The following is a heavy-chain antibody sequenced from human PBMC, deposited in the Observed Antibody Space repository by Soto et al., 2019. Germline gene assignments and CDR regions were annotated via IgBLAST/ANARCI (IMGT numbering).Heavy chain of an antibody. CDR1: GGTFSSYA. J-gene: IGHJ6*02. V-gene: IGHV1-69*01. Sequence: QVQLVQSGAEVKKPGSSVKVSCKASGGTFSSYAISWVRQAPGQGLEWMGGIIPIFGTANYAQKFQGRVTITADESTSTAYMELSSLRSEDTAVYYCTTDSGWPHYYDSSGYYYYYGMDVWGQGTTVTVSS. CDR3: TTDSGWPHYYDSSGYYYYYGMDV. D-gene: IGHD3-22*01. CDR2: IIPIFGTA.